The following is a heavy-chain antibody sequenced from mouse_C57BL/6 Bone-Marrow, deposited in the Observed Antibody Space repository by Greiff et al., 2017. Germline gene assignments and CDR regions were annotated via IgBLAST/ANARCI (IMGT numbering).Heavy chain of an antibody. CDR3: SSFDGNYFDF. CDR2: IDPEIGET. J-gene: IGHJ2*01. V-gene: IGHV14-4*01. CDR1: GFNIKDDY. D-gene: IGHD2-3*01. Sequence: VQLQQSGAELVRPGASVKLSCTASGFNIKDDYIHWVKQRPEQGLEWIGWIDPEIGETEYASKFQGKATITSDTPSNTAYLQLSSLTSEDTAVYYCSSFDGNYFDFWGQGTPLTVAS.